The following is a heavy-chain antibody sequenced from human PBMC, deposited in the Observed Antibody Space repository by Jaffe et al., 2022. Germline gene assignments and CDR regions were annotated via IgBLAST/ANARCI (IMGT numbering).Heavy chain of an antibody. V-gene: IGHV3-30*18. CDR2: ISYDGSNK. D-gene: IGHD3-3*01. J-gene: IGHJ4*02. CDR1: GFTFSSYG. Sequence: QVQLVESGGGVVQPGRSLRLSCAASGFTFSSYGMHWVRQAPGKGLEWVAVISYDGSNKYYADSVKGRFTISRDNSKNTLYLQMNSLRAEDTAVYYCAKDEGQFWSGYYRPGDYWGQGTLVTVSS. CDR3: AKDEGQFWSGYYRPGDY.